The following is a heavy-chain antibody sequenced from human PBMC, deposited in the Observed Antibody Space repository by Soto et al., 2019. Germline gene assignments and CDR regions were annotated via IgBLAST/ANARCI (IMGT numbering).Heavy chain of an antibody. D-gene: IGHD3-3*01. CDR2: ISYDGSNK. CDR1: GFTFSSYG. Sequence: TGGSLRLSCAASGFTFSSYGMHWVRQAPGKGLEWVAVISYDGSNKYYADSVKGRFTISRDNSKNTLYLQMNSLRAEDTAVYYCAKAGGYDFWSGPLRYFYYYGMDVWGQGTTVTVSS. CDR3: AKAGGYDFWSGPLRYFYYYGMDV. J-gene: IGHJ6*02. V-gene: IGHV3-30*18.